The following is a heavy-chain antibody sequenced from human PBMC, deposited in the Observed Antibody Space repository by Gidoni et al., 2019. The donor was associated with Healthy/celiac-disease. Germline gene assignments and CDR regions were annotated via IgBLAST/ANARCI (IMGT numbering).Heavy chain of an antibody. CDR1: GFTFDDYA. J-gene: IGHJ4*02. D-gene: IGHD5-12*01. V-gene: IGHV3-9*01. CDR2: ISWNSGSI. Sequence: EVQLVESGGGLVQPGRSLRLSCAASGFTFDDYAMHWVRQAPGKGLEWVLGISWNSGSIGYADSVKGRFTISRDNAKNSLYLQMNSLRAEDTALYYCAKAVGGGYRLFGFDYWGQGTLVTVSS. CDR3: AKAVGGGYRLFGFDY.